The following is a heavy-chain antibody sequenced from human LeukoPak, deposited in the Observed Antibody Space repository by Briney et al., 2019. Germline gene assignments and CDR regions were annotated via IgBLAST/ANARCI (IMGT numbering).Heavy chain of an antibody. Sequence: GGSLRLSCAASGFTFSSYAMSWVRQAPGKGLDWVSAISGSGGSTYYADSVKGRFTISRDNSKNTLYLQMNSLRAEDTAVYYCAKFYMVRGVMREIDYWGQGTLVTVSS. V-gene: IGHV3-23*01. CDR1: GFTFSSYA. D-gene: IGHD3-10*01. CDR2: ISGSGGST. J-gene: IGHJ4*02. CDR3: AKFYMVRGVMREIDY.